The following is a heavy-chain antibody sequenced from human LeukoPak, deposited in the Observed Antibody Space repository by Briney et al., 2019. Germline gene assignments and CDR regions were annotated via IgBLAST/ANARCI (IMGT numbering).Heavy chain of an antibody. CDR2: ISKYGRQT. CDR1: GFSFSSYW. Sequence: GGSLRLSCAASGFSFSSYWMYWVRQGPGKGLVWVSRISKYGRQTHYADSVKGRFTISKDNAKNTLYMQMSSLRAEDTAVYYCARDVGSSSVMNLWGEGTTVSVSS. CDR3: ARDVGSSSVMNL. D-gene: IGHD6-6*01. J-gene: IGHJ6*03. V-gene: IGHV3-74*01.